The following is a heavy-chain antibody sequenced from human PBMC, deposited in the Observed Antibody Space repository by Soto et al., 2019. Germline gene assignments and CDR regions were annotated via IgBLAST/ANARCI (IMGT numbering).Heavy chain of an antibody. CDR2: IDHSGST. V-gene: IGHV4-30-2*01. Sequence: QLQLQESGSGLVKPSQTLSLTCAVSGGSISSGGYSWSWIRQPPGKGLEWMGYIDHSGSTYYNPYVERRVTLAVDRSPAQFSLQRSCVTAADTAVYYCARPTTVRGGAGWFDPWGQGTPVTVSS. J-gene: IGHJ5*02. CDR3: ARPTTVRGGAGWFDP. D-gene: IGHD3-10*01. CDR1: GGSISSGGYS.